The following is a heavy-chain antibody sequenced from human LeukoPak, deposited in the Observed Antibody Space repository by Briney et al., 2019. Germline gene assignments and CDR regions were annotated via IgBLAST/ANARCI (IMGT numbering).Heavy chain of an antibody. D-gene: IGHD3-10*01. V-gene: IGHV1-18*01. J-gene: IGHJ6*02. Sequence: ASVKVSCKASGYTFTSYGISWVRQAPGQGLEWMGWISADNGNTSYEQKLQGRVTMTTDTSTSTAYMEVRSLRSDDTAVYYCARVLPQGPYYYHGMDVWGQGTTVTVSS. CDR1: GYTFTSYG. CDR3: ARVLPQGPYYYHGMDV. CDR2: ISADNGNT.